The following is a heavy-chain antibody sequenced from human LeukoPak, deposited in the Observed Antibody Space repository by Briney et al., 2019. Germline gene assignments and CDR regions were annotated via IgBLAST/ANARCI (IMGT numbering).Heavy chain of an antibody. V-gene: IGHV4-30-4*08. CDR2: IYYSGST. CDR3: ARGIVVPAAMGFDP. D-gene: IGHD2-2*01. Sequence: PSETLSLTCTLSGGSISSGDYYWSWIRQPPGKGLEWIGYIYYSGSTYYNPSLKSRVTISVDTSKNQFSLKLSSVTAADTAVYYCARGIVVPAAMGFDPWGQGTLVTVSS. J-gene: IGHJ5*02. CDR1: GGSISSGDYY.